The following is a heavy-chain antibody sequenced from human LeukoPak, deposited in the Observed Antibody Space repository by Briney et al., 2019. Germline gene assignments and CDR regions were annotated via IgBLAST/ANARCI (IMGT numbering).Heavy chain of an antibody. CDR2: ISWYSGSI. D-gene: IGHD3-10*01. CDR3: AKGKDYYGPIDY. CDR1: GLTFDDYA. V-gene: IGHV3-9*01. J-gene: IGHJ4*02. Sequence: GGSLRLSCAASGLTFDDYAMHWVRQAPGKGLEWVAGISWYSGSIGYADSVKGRFTISRDNAKNSLYLQMNSLRAEDTALYYCAKGKDYYGPIDYWGQGTLVTVSS.